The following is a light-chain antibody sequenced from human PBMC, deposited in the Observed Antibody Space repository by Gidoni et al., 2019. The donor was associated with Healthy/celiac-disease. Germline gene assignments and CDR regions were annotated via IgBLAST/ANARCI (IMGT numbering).Light chain of an antibody. V-gene: IGKV3-20*01. J-gene: IGKJ3*01. CDR3: QQYGSSPLIT. Sequence: EIVLTQSPGTLSLSPGERATLSCRASQSVSSSYLAWYQQKPGQAPRLLIYGASSGSGTDFTLTISRLEPEDFAVYYCQQYGSSPLITFGPXTKVDIK. CDR2: GAS. CDR1: QSVSSSY.